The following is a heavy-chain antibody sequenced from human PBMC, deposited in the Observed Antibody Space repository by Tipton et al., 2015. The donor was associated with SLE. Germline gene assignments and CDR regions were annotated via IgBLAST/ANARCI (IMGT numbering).Heavy chain of an antibody. CDR1: DGSINGYY. CDR3: ARGKTFGGVIVTPFDY. V-gene: IGHV4-59*01. CDR2: IYFNGGT. J-gene: IGHJ4*02. Sequence: TLSLTCTVSDGSINGYYWSWIRQPPGKGLEWIGYIYFNGGTSFNPSLKSRVTISVDTSKNQFSLKLSSVTAADTAVYYCARGKTFGGVIVTPFDYWGQGTLVTVSS. D-gene: IGHD3-16*02.